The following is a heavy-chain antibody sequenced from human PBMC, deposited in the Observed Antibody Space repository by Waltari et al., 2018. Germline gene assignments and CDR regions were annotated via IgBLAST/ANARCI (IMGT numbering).Heavy chain of an antibody. Sequence: QVQLQESGPGLVKPSQTLSLTCTVSGGSISSGSYYWSWIRQPAGKGLEWIGRIYTSGSTNYNPSLKSRVTISVDTSKNQFSLKLSSVTAADTAVYYCARSMDVWGQGTTVTVSS. CDR1: GGSISSGSYY. J-gene: IGHJ6*02. CDR3: ARSMDV. CDR2: IYTSGST. V-gene: IGHV4-61*02.